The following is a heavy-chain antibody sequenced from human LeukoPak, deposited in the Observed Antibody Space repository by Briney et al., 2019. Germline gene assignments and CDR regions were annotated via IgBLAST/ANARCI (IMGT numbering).Heavy chain of an antibody. J-gene: IGHJ4*02. CDR1: GFTFSSYG. CDR3: AKGGVRLWFGGGLFDY. CDR2: ISYDGSNK. V-gene: IGHV3-30*18. D-gene: IGHD3-10*01. Sequence: GRSLRLSCAASGFTFSSYGMHRVRQAPGKGLEWVAVISYDGSNKYYADSVKGRFTISRDNSKNTLYLQMSSLRAEDTAVYYCAKGGVRLWFGGGLFDYWGQGTLVTVSS.